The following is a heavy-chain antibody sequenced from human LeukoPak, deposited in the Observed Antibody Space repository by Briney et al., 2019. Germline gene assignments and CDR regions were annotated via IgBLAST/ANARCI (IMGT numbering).Heavy chain of an antibody. Sequence: GSLRLSCAASGFIVSSYSMTWVRQAPGKGLEWVSSISSSSTYIYYADSVKGRFTISRDNAKNSLYLQMNSLRAEDTAVYYCARDSYSNYGFDYWGQGSLVTVSS. CDR3: ARDSYSNYGFDY. J-gene: IGHJ4*02. CDR1: GFIVSSYS. CDR2: ISSSSTYI. D-gene: IGHD4-11*01. V-gene: IGHV3-21*01.